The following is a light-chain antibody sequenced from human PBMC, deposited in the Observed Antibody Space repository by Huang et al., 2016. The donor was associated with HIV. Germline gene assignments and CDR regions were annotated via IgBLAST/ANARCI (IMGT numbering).Light chain of an antibody. V-gene: IGKV2-28*01. J-gene: IGKJ5*01. CDR1: QSLLHSNGYNY. CDR3: MQALETPIT. Sequence: DIVMTQSPLSLPVTPGEPASISCKSSQSLLHSNGYNYLDWYLQKPGQSPQLLISLGSNRASGVPDRFSGSGSDTDFTLKISRVEAEDVGVYYCMQALETPITFGQGTRLEIK. CDR2: LGS.